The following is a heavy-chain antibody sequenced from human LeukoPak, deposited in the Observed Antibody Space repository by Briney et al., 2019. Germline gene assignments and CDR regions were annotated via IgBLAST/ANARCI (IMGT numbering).Heavy chain of an antibody. V-gene: IGHV4-31*03. CDR1: GGSISSGGYY. Sequence: SQTLSLTCTVSGGSISSGGYYWSWIRQHPGKGLEWIGSIYYSGSTNYNPSLQGRVTISLDTSRNQFSLKLSSVTAADTAVYYCASGDNDPLFDYWGQGTLVTVSS. CDR3: ASGDNDPLFDY. D-gene: IGHD1-1*01. J-gene: IGHJ4*02. CDR2: IYYSGST.